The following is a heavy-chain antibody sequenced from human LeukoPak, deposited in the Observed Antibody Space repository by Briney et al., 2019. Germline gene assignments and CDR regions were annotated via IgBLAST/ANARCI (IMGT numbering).Heavy chain of an antibody. CDR2: VYNSGGT. CDR3: ARYEYARSDNTGLRYFHH. CDR1: GDSISSGAYA. Sequence: PSETLSLTCTVSGDSISSGAYAWTWIRQSPGKGLEWLGYVYNSGGTHYNSSLKSRLSISADMSQNKFSLNLSSVTAADTAVYYCARYEYARSDNTGLRYFHHWGQGTLVTVSS. J-gene: IGHJ1*01. V-gene: IGHV4-30-4*01. D-gene: IGHD3-16*01.